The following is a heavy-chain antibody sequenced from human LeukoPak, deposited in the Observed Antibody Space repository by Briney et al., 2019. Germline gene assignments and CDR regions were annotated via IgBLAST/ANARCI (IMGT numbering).Heavy chain of an antibody. Sequence: SVKVSCKASGYTFTGYYMHWVRQAPGQGLEWMGGIIPIFGTANYAQKFQGRVTITADESTSTAYMELSSLRSEDTAVYYCARDKAVTTELTQYFQHWGQGTLVTVSS. J-gene: IGHJ1*01. V-gene: IGHV1-69*13. CDR3: ARDKAVTTELTQYFQH. D-gene: IGHD4-11*01. CDR2: IIPIFGTA. CDR1: GYTFTGYY.